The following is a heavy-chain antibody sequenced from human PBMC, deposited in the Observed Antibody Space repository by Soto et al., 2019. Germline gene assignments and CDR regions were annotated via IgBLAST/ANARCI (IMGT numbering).Heavy chain of an antibody. D-gene: IGHD6-13*01. CDR2: IYDIGST. Sequence: LSLTCAVSGYSISSGYYWSWIRQPAGKGLEWIGRIYDIGSTNYNPSLKSRVTMSVDTSKNQFSLKLSSVTAADTAVYYCARDEGSSWPRLREFDPWGQGTLVTVSS. J-gene: IGHJ5*02. V-gene: IGHV4-61*02. CDR3: ARDEGSSWPRLREFDP. CDR1: GYSISSGYY.